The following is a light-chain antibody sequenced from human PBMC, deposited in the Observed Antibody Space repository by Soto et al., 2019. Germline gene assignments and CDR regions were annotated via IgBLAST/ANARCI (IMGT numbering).Light chain of an antibody. Sequence: EIVLTLSPGTLSLSPGERATLSCRASQSVSSCLAWFQQRPGRPPRLLIHDASSRATGIPARFSGSGSGTDFSLTISSLEPEDYAVYYCQQRSNWHLTFGGGTKVDI. J-gene: IGKJ4*01. CDR2: DAS. V-gene: IGKV3-11*01. CDR1: QSVSSC. CDR3: QQRSNWHLT.